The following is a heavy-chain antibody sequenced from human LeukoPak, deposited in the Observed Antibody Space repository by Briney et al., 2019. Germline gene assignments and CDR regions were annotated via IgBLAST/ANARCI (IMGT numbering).Heavy chain of an antibody. J-gene: IGHJ3*02. CDR3: ASIVIYDSSGLDAFDI. V-gene: IGHV1-2*02. D-gene: IGHD3-22*01. Sequence: ASVKVSCKASGYTFTGYYMHWVRQAPGQGLEWMGWINPNSGGTNYAQKFQGRVTMTRDTSISTAYMELSRLRSDDTAVYYCASIVIYDSSGLDAFDIWGQGTMVTVSS. CDR2: INPNSGGT. CDR1: GYTFTGYY.